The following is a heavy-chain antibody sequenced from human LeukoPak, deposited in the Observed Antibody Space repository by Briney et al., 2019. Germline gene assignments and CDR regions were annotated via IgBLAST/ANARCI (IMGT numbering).Heavy chain of an antibody. CDR1: GFIFSNYG. Sequence: GGSLRLSCAASGFIFSNYGMHWVRQAPGKGLEWVAFLHNDETEIYYADSVKGRFTISRDNSKNTLYLQMNSLRAEDTAVYYCAKDPSGFNFDYWGQGTPVTVSS. CDR2: LHNDETEI. CDR3: AKDPSGFNFDY. J-gene: IGHJ4*02. V-gene: IGHV3-30*02. D-gene: IGHD3-10*01.